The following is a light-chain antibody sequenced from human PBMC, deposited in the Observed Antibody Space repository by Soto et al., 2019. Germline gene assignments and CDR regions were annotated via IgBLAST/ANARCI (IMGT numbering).Light chain of an antibody. CDR3: QSYDSSLSGSV. CDR2: DNN. J-gene: IGLJ2*01. CDR1: SSNIGAGYD. V-gene: IGLV1-40*01. Sequence: QSVLTQPPSVSGAPGQRVTISCTGSSSNIGAGYDVHWYQQVPGTAPKLLISDNNNRPSGVPDRFSGSKSGTSASLAITGLQGEDEADYHCQSYDSSLSGSVFGGGTKLTVL.